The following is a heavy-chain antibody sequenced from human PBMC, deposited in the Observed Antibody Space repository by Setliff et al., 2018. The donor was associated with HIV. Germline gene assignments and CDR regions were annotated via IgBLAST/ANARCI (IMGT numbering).Heavy chain of an antibody. J-gene: IGHJ4*02. CDR1: GYSFINYS. Sequence: ASVKVSCKASGYSFINYSIHWVRQAPGQGLEWMGVIDPRGGSTHYSQKLQGRVTMTRDTSTSTVYMELRSLRSEDTAIYYCAREATMTYRNFDYWGQGTLVTSP. CDR3: AREATMTYRNFDY. D-gene: IGHD5-12*01. CDR2: IDPRGGST. V-gene: IGHV1-46*03.